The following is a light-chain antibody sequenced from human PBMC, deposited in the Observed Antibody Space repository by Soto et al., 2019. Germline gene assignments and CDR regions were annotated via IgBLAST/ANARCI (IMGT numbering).Light chain of an antibody. CDR1: SSNIGAGHD. Sequence: QSVLTQPPSVSGAPGQRVTISCTGSSSNIGAGHDVHWYQQLPGTAPKLLMFGNNNRPSGVPDRFSDSKSGTSASLAITGLRAEDGADYYRQFYGTHPVVFGGGTKVTVL. J-gene: IGLJ3*02. CDR2: GNN. CDR3: QFYGTHPVV. V-gene: IGLV1-40*01.